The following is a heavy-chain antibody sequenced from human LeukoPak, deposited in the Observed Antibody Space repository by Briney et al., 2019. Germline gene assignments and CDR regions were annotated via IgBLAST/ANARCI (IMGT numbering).Heavy chain of an antibody. V-gene: IGHV3-23*01. D-gene: IGHD5-24*01. CDR3: ANKRFWENDY. Sequence: GGSLRLSCAASGFTFSSYAMSWVRQAPGKGLEWVSAISGSGNYTYYADSVKGRFTISRDNSKNTLYLQMNSLRAEDTAVYYRANKRFWENDYWGQGTLVTVSS. J-gene: IGHJ4*02. CDR1: GFTFSSYA. CDR2: ISGSGNYT.